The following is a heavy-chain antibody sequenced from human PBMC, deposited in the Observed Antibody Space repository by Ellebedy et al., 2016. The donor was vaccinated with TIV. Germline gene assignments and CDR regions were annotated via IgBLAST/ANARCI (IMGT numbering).Heavy chain of an antibody. CDR2: INTDTGNP. Sequence: AASVKVSCKASGYAFSGYDMNWVRHAPGQGLEWMGWINTDTGNPTYAQDFTGRFVFSLDTSVSTAYLENSSLKAEDTAMYFCVRDRRGAGPSQFGVDFWGQGTLVTVSS. CDR3: VRDRRGAGPSQFGVDF. D-gene: IGHD3-10*01. V-gene: IGHV7-4-1*02. CDR1: GYAFSGYD. J-gene: IGHJ4*02.